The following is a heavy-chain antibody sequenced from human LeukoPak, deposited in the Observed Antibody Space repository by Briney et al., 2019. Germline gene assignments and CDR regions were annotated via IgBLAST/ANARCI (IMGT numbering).Heavy chain of an antibody. Sequence: PSETLSLTCAVYGGSFSGYYWSWVRQPPGKGLEWIGEINHSGSTNYNPSLKSRVTISVDTSKNQFSLKLSSVTAADTAVYYCARAAWAGTVDYWGQGTLVTFSS. CDR1: GGSFSGYY. CDR3: ARAAWAGTVDY. J-gene: IGHJ4*02. CDR2: INHSGST. V-gene: IGHV4-34*01. D-gene: IGHD6-19*01.